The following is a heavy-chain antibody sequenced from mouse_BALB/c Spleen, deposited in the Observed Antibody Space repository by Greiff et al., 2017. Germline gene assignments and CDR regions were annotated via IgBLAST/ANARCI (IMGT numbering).Heavy chain of an antibody. CDR3: AREYDADAMDY. D-gene: IGHD2-14*01. Sequence: EVMLVESGGGLVKPGGSLKLSCAASGFTFSSYAMSWVRQTPEKRLEWVASISSGGSTYYPDSVKGRFTISRDNARNILYLQMSSLRSEDTAMYYCAREYDADAMDYWGQGTSVTVSA. V-gene: IGHV5-6-5*01. CDR1: GFTFSSYA. J-gene: IGHJ4*01. CDR2: ISSGGST.